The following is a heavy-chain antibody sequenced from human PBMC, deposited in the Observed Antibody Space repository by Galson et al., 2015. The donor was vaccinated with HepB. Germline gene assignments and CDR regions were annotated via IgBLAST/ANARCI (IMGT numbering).Heavy chain of an antibody. CDR1: GYTFTSYA. J-gene: IGHJ6*03. V-gene: IGHV1-3*01. Sequence: SVKVSCKASGYTFTSYAMHWVRQAPGQRLEWMGWINAGNGNTKYSQKFQGRVTITRDTSASTAYMELSSLRSEDTAVYYCASSYGGYCSGGSCPTMDVWGKGTTVTVSS. D-gene: IGHD2-15*01. CDR3: ASSYGGYCSGGSCPTMDV. CDR2: INAGNGNT.